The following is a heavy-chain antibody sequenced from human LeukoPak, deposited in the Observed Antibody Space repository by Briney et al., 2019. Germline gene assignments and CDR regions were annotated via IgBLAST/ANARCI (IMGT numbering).Heavy chain of an antibody. Sequence: GGSLRLSCAASGFTFRTYSMNCVRQAPGKGLEWVSSISSNSTYIYYADSLKGRFTTSRDNAKNSLYLQMNSLRAEDSAVYYCASPRYCSGGTCYGWAYWGQGTLVTVSS. CDR3: ASPRYCSGGTCYGWAY. CDR2: ISSNSTYI. CDR1: GFTFRTYS. V-gene: IGHV3-21*01. J-gene: IGHJ4*02. D-gene: IGHD2-15*01.